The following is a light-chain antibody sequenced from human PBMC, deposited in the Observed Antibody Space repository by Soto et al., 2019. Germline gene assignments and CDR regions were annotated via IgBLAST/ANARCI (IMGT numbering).Light chain of an antibody. Sequence: QSVLTQPPSVSAAPGQTVTISCSGSRSNIGSNSVSWYQQVPGTAPKLLLYDNDKRPSGIPDRFFGSKSGTSATLGIAGLQTADEADYYCGTWESYLSVGVFGGGTKVTVL. CDR2: DND. CDR3: GTWESYLSVGV. V-gene: IGLV1-51*01. J-gene: IGLJ2*01. CDR1: RSNIGSNS.